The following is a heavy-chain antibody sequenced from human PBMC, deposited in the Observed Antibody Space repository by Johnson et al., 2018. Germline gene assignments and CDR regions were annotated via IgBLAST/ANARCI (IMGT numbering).Heavy chain of an antibody. V-gene: IGHV4-59*01. D-gene: IGHD3/OR15-3a*01. Sequence: QVQLQESGPGLVKPSETLSLTCTVSGGSIRNYYWSWIRQPPGKGLEWIGYIYYSGSTNYNSSLTSRVTISIDTSKNQFSLKLSSVTAADTAVYYCARGRKDYEIWGQGTMVTVSS. CDR1: GGSIRNYY. CDR2: IYYSGST. CDR3: ARGRKDYEI. J-gene: IGHJ3*02.